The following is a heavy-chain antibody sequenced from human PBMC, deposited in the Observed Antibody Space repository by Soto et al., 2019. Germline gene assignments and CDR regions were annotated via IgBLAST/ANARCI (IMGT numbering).Heavy chain of an antibody. D-gene: IGHD6-19*01. Sequence: SGPTLVNPTQTLTLTCTFSGFSLSTSGVGVGWIRQPPGKALEWLALIYCDDDKRYSPSLXXRLTITKDTSKNQVVLTMTNMDPVDXXTHYCAHRALAVVEKVFYLTKRNNWFGPWGQGTLVTVPQ. V-gene: IGHV2-5*02. J-gene: IGHJ5*02. CDR3: AHRALAVVEKVFYLTKRNNWFGP. CDR1: GFSLSTSGVG. CDR2: IYCDDDK.